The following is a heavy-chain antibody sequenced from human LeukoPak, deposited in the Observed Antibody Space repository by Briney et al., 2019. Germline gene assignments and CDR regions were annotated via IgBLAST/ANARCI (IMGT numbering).Heavy chain of an antibody. CDR2: INWNGGST. CDR3: ARDPDISMGVNFDY. J-gene: IGHJ4*02. V-gene: IGHV3-20*04. CDR1: GFTFSNYG. D-gene: IGHD1-26*01. Sequence: RAGGSLRLSCAASGFTFSNYGMSWVRQAPGKGLEWVSGINWNGGSTGYADSVKGRFTISRDNAKNSLYLQMNSLRAEDTAVYYCARDPDISMGVNFDYWGQGALVTVSS.